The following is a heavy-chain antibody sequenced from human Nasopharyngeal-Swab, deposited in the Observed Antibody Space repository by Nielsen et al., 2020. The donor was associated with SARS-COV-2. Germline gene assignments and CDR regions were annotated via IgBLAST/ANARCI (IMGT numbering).Heavy chain of an antibody. V-gene: IGHV3-21*01. D-gene: IGHD5-18*01. CDR1: GFTFSSYS. CDR3: ASERSPAGYSYGLTPTFDY. CDR2: ISSSSSYI. Sequence: GESLKISCAASGFTFSSYSMNWVRQAPGKGLEWVSSISSSSSYIYYADSVKGRFTISRDNAKNSLYLQMNSLRAEDTAVYYCASERSPAGYSYGLTPTFDYWGQGTLVTVSS. J-gene: IGHJ4*02.